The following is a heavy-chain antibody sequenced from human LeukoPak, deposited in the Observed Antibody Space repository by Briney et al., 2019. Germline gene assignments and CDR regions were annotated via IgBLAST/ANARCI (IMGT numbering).Heavy chain of an antibody. V-gene: IGHV3-15*01. Sequence: PGGSLRLSCVGSGFTFNDAYMNWVRQAPGKGLEWVGRVKSIRDGGTTDDTAPVKGRFTISRDDSKLTVYLQMNSLKTEDTAVYFCTARVVTTNEFWGQGTLVTVSS. CDR3: TARVVTTNEF. CDR1: GFTFNDAY. J-gene: IGHJ4*02. D-gene: IGHD2-21*02. CDR2: VKSIRDGGTT.